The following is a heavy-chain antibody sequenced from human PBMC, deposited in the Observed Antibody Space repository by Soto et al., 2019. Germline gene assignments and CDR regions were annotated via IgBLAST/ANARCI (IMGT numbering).Heavy chain of an antibody. D-gene: IGHD2-15*01. CDR1: GFTFTVYA. J-gene: IGHJ6*02. V-gene: IGHV3-30-3*01. CDR2: LPYDGSHA. Sequence: QEQLVESGGGVVQPGGSQRLSCAASGFTFTVYAMHWVRQAPGKGLEWVAILPYDGSHAYYADSVKGRFTISRDDSKNTLYLEMNSLRGEDTAMYYCARDRRDGVAGHYYYSMDVWGQGTTVTVSS. CDR3: ARDRRDGVAGHYYYSMDV.